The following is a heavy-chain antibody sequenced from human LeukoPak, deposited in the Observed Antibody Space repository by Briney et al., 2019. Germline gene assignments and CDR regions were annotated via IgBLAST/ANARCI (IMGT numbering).Heavy chain of an antibody. V-gene: IGHV3-30*18. CDR2: ISYDGSNK. CDR1: GFTFSSYG. Sequence: PGGSLRLSCAASGFTFSSYGMHWVRQAPCKGLEWVAVISYDGSNKYYADSVKGRFTISRDNSKNTLYLQMNSLRAEDTAVYYCAKAVAGKYIHGYWGQGTLVTVSS. J-gene: IGHJ4*02. D-gene: IGHD6-19*01. CDR3: AKAVAGKYIHGY.